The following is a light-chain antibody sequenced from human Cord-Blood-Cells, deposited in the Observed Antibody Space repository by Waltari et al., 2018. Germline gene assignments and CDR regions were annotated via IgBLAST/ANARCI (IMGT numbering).Light chain of an antibody. CDR3: QQYYSTPYT. CDR2: WAS. Sequence: DSLAVSLGERATINCKSSQSVLYSSNNKNYLAWYQQKPGQPPKLLIYWASTRESGVPDRFSGSGSGTDFTLTIGSLQAEDVAVYYCQQYYSTPYTFGQGTKLEIK. J-gene: IGKJ2*01. V-gene: IGKV4-1*01. CDR1: QSVLYSSNNKNY.